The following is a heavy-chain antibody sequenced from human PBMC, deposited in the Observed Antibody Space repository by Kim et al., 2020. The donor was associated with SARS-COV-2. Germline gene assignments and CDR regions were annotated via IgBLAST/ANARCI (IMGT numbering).Heavy chain of an antibody. D-gene: IGHD3-3*01. CDR3: ARRVGHYDFWSGYYPKKYYFDY. Sequence: SETLSLTCAVYGGSFSGYYWSWIRQPPGKGLEWIGEINHSGSTNHNPSLKSRVTISVDTSKNQFSLKLSSVTAADTAVYYCARRVGHYDFWSGYYPKKYYFDYWGQGTLVTVSS. J-gene: IGHJ4*02. CDR1: GGSFSGYY. CDR2: INHSGST. V-gene: IGHV4-34*01.